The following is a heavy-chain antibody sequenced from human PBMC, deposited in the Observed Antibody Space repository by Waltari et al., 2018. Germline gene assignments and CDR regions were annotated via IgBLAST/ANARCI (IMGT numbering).Heavy chain of an antibody. CDR1: GGSISSSSYY. J-gene: IGHJ4*02. CDR3: ARVQLVMDY. CDR2: IYYSGST. D-gene: IGHD6-6*01. V-gene: IGHV4-39*07. Sequence: QLQLQESGPGLVKPSETLSLTCTVSGGSISSSSYYWGWIRQPPGKGLEWIVSIYYSGSTYYNPSRKSRVTISVDTSKNQFSLKLSSVTAADTAVYYCARVQLVMDYWGQGTLVTVSS.